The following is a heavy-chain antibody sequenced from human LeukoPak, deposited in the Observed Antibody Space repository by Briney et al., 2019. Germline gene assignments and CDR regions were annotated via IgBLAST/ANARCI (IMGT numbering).Heavy chain of an antibody. J-gene: IGHJ5*02. V-gene: IGHV4-31*03. CDR1: GGSISSGGYY. Sequence: SEALSLTCTVSGGSISSGGYYWSWIRQHPGKGLEWIGYIYYSGSTYYNPSLKSRVTISVDTSKNQFSLELSSVTAADTAVYYCARAPYDSSGYYYYPWGQGTLVTVSS. CDR2: IYYSGST. CDR3: ARAPYDSSGYYYYP. D-gene: IGHD3-22*01.